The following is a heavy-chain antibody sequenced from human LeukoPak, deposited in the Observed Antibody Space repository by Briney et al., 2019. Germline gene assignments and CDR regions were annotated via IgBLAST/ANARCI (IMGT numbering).Heavy chain of an antibody. V-gene: IGHV3-30-3*01. J-gene: IGHJ4*02. Sequence: GGSLRLSCAASGFTLSNYAMHWIRQAPGKGLEWVAVISFDGTNKYYADSVKGRFTISRDNSKNTLYLQMNSLRAEDTAVYHCARSGSSPGFDYWGQGTLVTVSS. CDR2: ISFDGTNK. D-gene: IGHD6-6*01. CDR1: GFTLSNYA. CDR3: ARSGSSPGFDY.